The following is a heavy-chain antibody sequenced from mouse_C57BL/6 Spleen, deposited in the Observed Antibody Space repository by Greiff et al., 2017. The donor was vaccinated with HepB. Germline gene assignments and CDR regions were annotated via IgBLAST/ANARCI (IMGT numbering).Heavy chain of an antibody. D-gene: IGHD2-3*01. CDR2: IHPNSGST. CDR3: ARPLDGYYVWFAY. V-gene: IGHV1-64*01. Sequence: QVQLQQPGAELVKPGASVKLSCKASGYTFTSYWMHWVKQRPGQGLEWIGMIHPNSGSTNYNEKFKSKATLTVDKSSSTAYMQLSSLTSEDSAVYDCARPLDGYYVWFAYWGQGTLVTVSA. CDR1: GYTFTSYW. J-gene: IGHJ3*01.